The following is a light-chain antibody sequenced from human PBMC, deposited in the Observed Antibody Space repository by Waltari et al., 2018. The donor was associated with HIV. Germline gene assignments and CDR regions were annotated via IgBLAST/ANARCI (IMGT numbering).Light chain of an antibody. CDR1: QTIGRS. CDR2: EAS. V-gene: IGKV1-12*01. CDR3: QQATSFPHT. Sequence: IQMTQSPSYVSESVGGGVSINFRASQTIGRSLAGYQLKPGKAPKLPVYEASRLNDGGPSRFRATGSRSNFTLDINNLQSDDFAIYVCQQATSFPHTFG. J-gene: IGKJ2*01.